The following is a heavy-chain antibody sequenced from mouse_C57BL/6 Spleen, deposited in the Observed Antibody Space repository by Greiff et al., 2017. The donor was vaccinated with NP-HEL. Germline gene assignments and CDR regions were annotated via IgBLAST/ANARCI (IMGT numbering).Heavy chain of an antibody. CDR1: GYTFTSYT. CDR2: INPSSGYT. J-gene: IGHJ4*01. CDR3: ARSEAGAMDY. Sequence: VQLQESGAELARPGASVKMSCKASGYTFTSYTMHWVKQRPGQGLEWIGYINPSSGYTKYNQKFKDKATLTADKSSSTAYMQLSSLTSEDSAVYYYARSEAGAMDYWGQGTSVTVSS. V-gene: IGHV1-4*01.